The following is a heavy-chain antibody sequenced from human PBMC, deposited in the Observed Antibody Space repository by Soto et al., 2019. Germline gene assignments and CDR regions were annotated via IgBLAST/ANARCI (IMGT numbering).Heavy chain of an antibody. V-gene: IGHV3-23*01. Sequence: EVQLLESGGDLVQPGGSLRLSCASSGFTFSHYTMSWVRQLPVKGLEWVSGINGGNGPTYYADSVKGRFTISRDNSQNALYLQMNSLRVGGTAIYYCVKDKEPDGAWDFDYWGQGTLGTVPS. CDR3: VKDKEPDGAWDFDY. CDR1: GFTFSHYT. J-gene: IGHJ4*02. D-gene: IGHD4-17*01. CDR2: INGGNGPT.